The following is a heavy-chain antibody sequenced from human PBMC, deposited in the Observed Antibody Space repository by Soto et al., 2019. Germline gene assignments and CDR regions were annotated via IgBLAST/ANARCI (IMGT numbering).Heavy chain of an antibody. V-gene: IGHV3-30*18. D-gene: IGHD3-22*01. CDR3: AKGSITMIVVVITN. J-gene: IGHJ4*02. CDR1: GFTFSSYG. Sequence: QVQLVESGGGVVQPGRSLRLSCAASGFTFSSYGMHWVRQAPGKGLEWVAVISYDGSNKYYADSVKGRFTISRDNSKNTLYLQMNSLRAEDTAVYYCAKGSITMIVVVITNWGQGTLVTVSS. CDR2: ISYDGSNK.